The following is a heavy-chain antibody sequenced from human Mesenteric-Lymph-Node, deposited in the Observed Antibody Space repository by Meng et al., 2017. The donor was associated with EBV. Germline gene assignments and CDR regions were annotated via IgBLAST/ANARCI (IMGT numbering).Heavy chain of an antibody. J-gene: IGHJ2*01. Sequence: VQLQQWGGGLFTSSWTLPLTCAFYGGSVSGYYWSWIRQPPGKGLEWIGEINYSGGTNYNPSLQSRVTISVDTSKNQFSLKLSSVTAADTAVYYCARGTNYWYFDLWGRGTLVTVSS. V-gene: IGHV4-34*01. CDR1: GGSVSGYY. CDR2: INYSGGT. CDR3: ARGTNYWYFDL.